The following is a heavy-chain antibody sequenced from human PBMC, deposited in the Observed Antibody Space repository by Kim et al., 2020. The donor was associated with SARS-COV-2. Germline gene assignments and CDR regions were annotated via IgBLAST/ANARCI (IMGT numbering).Heavy chain of an antibody. J-gene: IGHJ4*02. Sequence: YIYYADSVKGRCTITRDKAKNSLYLQMNSLRAEDKAVYYCARWAVVGLDYWGQGTLVTVSS. CDR2: YI. V-gene: IGHV3-21*01. CDR3: ARWAVVGLDY. D-gene: IGHD3-16*01.